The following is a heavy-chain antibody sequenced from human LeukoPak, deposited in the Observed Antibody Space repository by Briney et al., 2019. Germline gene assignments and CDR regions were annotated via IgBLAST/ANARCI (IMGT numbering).Heavy chain of an antibody. J-gene: IGHJ4*02. V-gene: IGHV1-8*03. CDR3: ARDYYDFWSGYYSFIFDY. CDR1: GYSFTSFH. CDR2: MNPNTGDT. D-gene: IGHD3-3*01. Sequence: AASVKVSCKAAGYSFTSFHINWVRQAPGQGPEWMGWMNPNTGDTGFPQNFQGRVTITQDSSISTVYMELSSLTSEDTAVYYCARDYYDFWSGYYSFIFDYWGQGTLVTVSS.